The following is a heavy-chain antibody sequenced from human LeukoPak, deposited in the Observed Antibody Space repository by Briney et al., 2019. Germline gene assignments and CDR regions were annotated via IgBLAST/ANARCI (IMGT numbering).Heavy chain of an antibody. V-gene: IGHV4-59*01. CDR3: ARVVTMVRGAHNWFDP. CDR1: GGSFSGYY. J-gene: IGHJ5*02. Sequence: LETLSLTCAVYGGSFSGYYWSWIRQPPGKGLEWIGYIYYSGSTNYNPSLKSRVTISVDTSKNQFSLKLSSVTAADTAVYYCARVVTMVRGAHNWFDPWGQGTLVTVSS. CDR2: IYYSGST. D-gene: IGHD3-10*01.